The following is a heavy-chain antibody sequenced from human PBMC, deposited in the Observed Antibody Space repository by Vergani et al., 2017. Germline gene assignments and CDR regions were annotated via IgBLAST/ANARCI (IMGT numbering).Heavy chain of an antibody. D-gene: IGHD6-25*01. CDR2: IFYSGTT. Sequence: QVQLQESGPGVVKPSQTLSLTCAVSGRSISSGDHCWTWIRQRPGKGLEWIGYIFYSGTTYDNPSLRSRLTISVETSQNHFSLKLRSVTGADTAVYYCARVDTQVPATSHFYYMDVWGKGTTVVVSS. CDR3: ARVDTQVPATSHFYYMDV. V-gene: IGHV4-31*11. CDR1: GRSISSGDHC. J-gene: IGHJ6*03.